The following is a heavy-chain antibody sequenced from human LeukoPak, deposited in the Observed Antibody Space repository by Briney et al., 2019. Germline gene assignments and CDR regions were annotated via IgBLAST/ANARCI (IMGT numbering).Heavy chain of an antibody. V-gene: IGHV1-18*01. CDR2: ISAYNGNT. CDR1: GYTFTSYG. CDR3: ARAGDYYDSSGYPDFDY. Sequence: HGASVKVSCKASGYTFTSYGICWVRQAPGQGLEWMGWISAYNGNTNYAQKLQGRVTMTTDTSTSTAYMELRSLRSDDTAVYYCARAGDYYDSSGYPDFDYWGQGTLVTVSS. D-gene: IGHD3-22*01. J-gene: IGHJ4*02.